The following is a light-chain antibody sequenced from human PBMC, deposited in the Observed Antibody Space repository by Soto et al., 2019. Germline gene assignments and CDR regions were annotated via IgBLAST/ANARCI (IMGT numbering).Light chain of an antibody. CDR1: QNVGID. CDR2: GTS. J-gene: IGKJ4*01. V-gene: IGKV3-15*01. CDR3: QQCNDWPLT. Sequence: EIVMTQSPATLYVSPGERATLSCRASQNVGIDLAWFQQKPGQAPRLLIYGTSIRATGIPARFSASGSGTEFTLTNNSLQSEDFAVYYCQQCNDWPLTFGGGTKVEIK.